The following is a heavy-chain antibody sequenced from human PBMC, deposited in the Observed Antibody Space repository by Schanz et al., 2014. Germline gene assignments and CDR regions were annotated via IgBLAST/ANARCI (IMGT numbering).Heavy chain of an antibody. CDR2: INQDGSDK. D-gene: IGHD5-12*01. CDR3: AKDMARGGYNWVFDS. CDR1: GFTFSDHH. V-gene: IGHV3-7*03. Sequence: EVQVVESGGGLVQPGGSLRLSCAASGFTFSDHHMDWVRQAPGKGLEWVANINQDGSDKSYVDSVKGRFTISRDNAKNSLYLQMNSLRAEDTAIYYCAKDMARGGYNWVFDSWGQGTLVTVSS. J-gene: IGHJ4*02.